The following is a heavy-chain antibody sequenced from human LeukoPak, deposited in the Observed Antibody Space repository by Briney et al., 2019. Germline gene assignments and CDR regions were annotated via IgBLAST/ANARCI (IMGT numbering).Heavy chain of an antibody. CDR1: GFTFSSYE. CDR2: IGSSGSTI. J-gene: IGHJ4*02. Sequence: PGGSLRLSCAASGFTFSSYEMNWVRQAPGKGLEWVSYIGSSGSTIYYADSVKGRFTISRDNAKNSLYLQMNSLRAEDTAVYYCAREYYDSSGYYRYYFDYWGQGTLVTVSS. V-gene: IGHV3-48*03. CDR3: AREYYDSSGYYRYYFDY. D-gene: IGHD3-22*01.